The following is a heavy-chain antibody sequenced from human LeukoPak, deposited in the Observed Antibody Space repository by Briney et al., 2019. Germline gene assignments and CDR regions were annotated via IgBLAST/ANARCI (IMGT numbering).Heavy chain of an antibody. CDR2: IKGDGSEQ. CDR3: ARVFLPWLVFDS. J-gene: IGHJ4*02. V-gene: IGHV3-7*03. CDR1: GFIFSNYW. D-gene: IGHD6-19*01. Sequence: GGSLRLSCAGSGFIFSNYWLGWVRQAPGKGLEWVANIKGDGSEQHYVDSVKGRFTISRDNAKNSLYLQMNSLRAEDTAVYYCARVFLPWLVFDSWGQGPLVTVSS.